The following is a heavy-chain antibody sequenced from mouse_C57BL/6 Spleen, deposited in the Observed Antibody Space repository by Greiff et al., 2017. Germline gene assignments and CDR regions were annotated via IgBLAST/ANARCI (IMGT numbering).Heavy chain of an antibody. J-gene: IGHJ4*01. V-gene: IGHV5-17*01. D-gene: IGHD1-1*01. CDR2: ISSGSSTI. CDR3: ARWGTTVVARDYAMDY. CDR1: GFTFSDYG. Sequence: EVQLVESGGGLVKPGGSLKLSCAASGFTFSDYGMHWVRQAPEKGLEWVAYISSGSSTIYYADTAKGRFTIARDNAKNTLFLQMTSLRSEDTAMYYCARWGTTVVARDYAMDYWGQGTSVTVSS.